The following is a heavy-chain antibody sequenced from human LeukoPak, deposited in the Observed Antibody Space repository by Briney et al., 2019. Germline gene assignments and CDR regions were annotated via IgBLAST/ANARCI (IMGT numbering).Heavy chain of an antibody. CDR2: IYHSGST. Sequence: SQTLSLTCAVSGGSISSGGYSWSWLRQPPGTGLEWIGYIYHSGSTYYNPSLKSRVTIPVDRSKNQFSLKLSSVTAADTAVYYCARGQRYSSSWYVGFQHWGQGTLVTVSS. CDR1: GGSISSGGYS. V-gene: IGHV4-30-2*01. CDR3: ARGQRYSSSWYVGFQH. D-gene: IGHD6-13*01. J-gene: IGHJ1*01.